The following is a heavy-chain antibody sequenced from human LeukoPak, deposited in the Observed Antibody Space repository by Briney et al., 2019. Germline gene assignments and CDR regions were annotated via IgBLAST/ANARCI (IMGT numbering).Heavy chain of an antibody. J-gene: IGHJ4*02. CDR2: VSSSGSTV. Sequence: GGSPRLSCAASGFTFSSYSMNWVRQAPGKGLEWVSYVSSSGSTVYYADSVKGRFTISRDNAKNSLYLQMNSLRAEDTAVYYCARDRYGDYIVDYWGQGTLVTVSS. CDR1: GFTFSSYS. D-gene: IGHD4-17*01. V-gene: IGHV3-48*04. CDR3: ARDRYGDYIVDY.